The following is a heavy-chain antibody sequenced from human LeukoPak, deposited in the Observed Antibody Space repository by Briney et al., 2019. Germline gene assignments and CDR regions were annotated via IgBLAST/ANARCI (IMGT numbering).Heavy chain of an antibody. CDR2: FDPEDGET. J-gene: IGHJ5*02. Sequence: AASVKVSCKVSGYTLTELSMHWVRQAPGKGLEWMGGFDPEDGETIYAQKFQGRVTMTRDTSISTAYMALNRLTSDDTAVYYCARGPPEYCSGGSCYSGRNWLDPRGQGTLVTVSS. D-gene: IGHD2-15*01. CDR1: GYTLTELS. V-gene: IGHV1-24*01. CDR3: ARGPPEYCSGGSCYSGRNWLDP.